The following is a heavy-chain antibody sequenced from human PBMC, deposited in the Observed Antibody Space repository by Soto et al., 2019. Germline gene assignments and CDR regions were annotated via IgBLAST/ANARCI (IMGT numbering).Heavy chain of an antibody. Sequence: GGYLRLSFLSSGFPFSRDAMNCSRQTPGKGLEWASTVSSSGDTTLYAASVKGRFTISRDNSKNTVFLLMTSLSAEDTAVYYCAKAHGYSGNSNSYFDYWGQGT. V-gene: IGHV3-23*01. CDR3: AKAHGYSGNSNSYFDY. CDR2: VSSSGDTT. J-gene: IGHJ4*02. CDR1: GFPFSRDA. D-gene: IGHD1-26*01.